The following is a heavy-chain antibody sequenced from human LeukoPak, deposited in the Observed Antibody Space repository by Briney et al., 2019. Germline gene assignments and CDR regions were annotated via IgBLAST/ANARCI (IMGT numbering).Heavy chain of an antibody. V-gene: IGHV4-4*07. Sequence: SETLSLTCTVSGGSISSYYWSWIRQPAGKGLEWIGRICTSGSTNYNPSLKSRVTISVDTSKNQFSLKLSSVTAADTAVYYCAKDGINYYDISGYDIWGQGTLVTVSS. D-gene: IGHD3-22*01. J-gene: IGHJ4*02. CDR3: AKDGINYYDISGYDI. CDR2: ICTSGST. CDR1: GGSISSYY.